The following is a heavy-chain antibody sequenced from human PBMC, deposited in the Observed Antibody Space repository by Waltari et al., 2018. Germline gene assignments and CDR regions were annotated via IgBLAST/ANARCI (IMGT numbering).Heavy chain of an antibody. J-gene: IGHJ2*01. CDR3: AREGGAMVRGVRAWYFDL. CDR1: GGTFSSYA. Sequence: QVQLVQSGAEVKKPGSSVKVSCKASGGTFSSYAISWVRQAPGQGLEWMGGIIPIFGTANYAQKFQGRVTITADESTSTAYMELSSLRSEDTAVYYCAREGGAMVRGVRAWYFDLWGRGTLVTVSS. CDR2: IIPIFGTA. D-gene: IGHD3-10*01. V-gene: IGHV1-69*01.